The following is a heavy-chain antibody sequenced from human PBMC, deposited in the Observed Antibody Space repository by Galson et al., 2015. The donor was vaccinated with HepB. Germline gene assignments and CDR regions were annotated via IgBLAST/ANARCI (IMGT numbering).Heavy chain of an antibody. CDR2: INPSGGST. Sequence: SVKVSCKASGYTFTGYYMHWVRQAPGQGLEWMGIINPSGGSTSYAQKFQGRVTMTRDTSTSTVYMELSSLRSEDTAVYCCARERVRELESVRNGMDVWGQGTTVTVSS. D-gene: IGHD1-1*01. CDR1: GYTFTGYY. J-gene: IGHJ6*02. V-gene: IGHV1-46*03. CDR3: ARERVRELESVRNGMDV.